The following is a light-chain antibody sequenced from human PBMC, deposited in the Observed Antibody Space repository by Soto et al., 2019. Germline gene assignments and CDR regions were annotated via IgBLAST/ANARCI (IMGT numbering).Light chain of an antibody. J-gene: IGKJ1*01. CDR3: QQYDSPWT. CDR1: QSVSSNF. V-gene: IGKV3-20*01. Sequence: EIVLTQSPGTLSLSPGERATLSCRASQSVSSNFLAWYQQKPGQSPRLLIYDTSSRATDIPDRFSGSGSGTDFTLTISGLEPEDSAVYYCQQYDSPWTLGQGTKVEIK. CDR2: DTS.